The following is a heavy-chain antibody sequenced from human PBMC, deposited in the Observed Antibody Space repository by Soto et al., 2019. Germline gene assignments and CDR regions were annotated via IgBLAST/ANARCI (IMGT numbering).Heavy chain of an antibody. J-gene: IGHJ5*02. CDR3: SRRAPEGFDP. V-gene: IGHV4-39*01. CDR2: MSYSGST. CDR1: GGSISRSAYY. Sequence: QLQLQESGPGLVKPSETLSLTCTVSGGSISRSAYYWGWVRQPPGKGLEWIGSMSYSGSTYYHSSLETRVTISIDTPKNQLSLRLTSVTAADTAVYYCSRRAPEGFDPWGQGTLVTVSS.